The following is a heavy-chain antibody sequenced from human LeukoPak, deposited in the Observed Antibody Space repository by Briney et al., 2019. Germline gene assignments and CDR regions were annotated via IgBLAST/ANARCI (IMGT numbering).Heavy chain of an antibody. CDR2: ISRSGNST. CDR3: SSWPHNDY. V-gene: IGHV3-23*01. CDR1: GFTFSSYA. J-gene: IGHJ4*02. D-gene: IGHD6-13*01. Sequence: GGSLRLSCVVSGFTFSSYAMSWVRQAPGKGLEWVSTISRSGNSTYYPDSVKGRFTISRDNAKNSLYLQMNSLRVEDTAVYYCSSWPHNDYWGQGTLVTVSS.